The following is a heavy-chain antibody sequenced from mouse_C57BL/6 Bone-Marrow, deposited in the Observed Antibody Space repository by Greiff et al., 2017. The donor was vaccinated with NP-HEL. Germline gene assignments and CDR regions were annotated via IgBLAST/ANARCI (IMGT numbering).Heavy chain of an antibody. D-gene: IGHD3-3*01. CDR2: ISSGGSYT. CDR3: ARRWAAWFAY. CDR1: GFTFSSYG. V-gene: IGHV5-6*01. Sequence: EVQLVESGGDLVKPGGSLKLSCAASGFTFSSYGMSWVRQTPDKRLEWVATISSGGSYTYYPDSVKGRFTISRDNAKNTLYLQMSSLKSEDTAMYYCARRWAAWFAYWGQGTLVTVSA. J-gene: IGHJ3*01.